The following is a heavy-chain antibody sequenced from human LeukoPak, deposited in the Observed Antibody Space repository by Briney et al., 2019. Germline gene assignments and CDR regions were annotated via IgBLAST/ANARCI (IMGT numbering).Heavy chain of an antibody. CDR2: ISNSGST. CDR3: ARDSKYDSTGHAP. CDR1: GDSMTNYY. V-gene: IGHV4-4*08. D-gene: IGHD3-22*01. J-gene: IGHJ5*02. Sequence: SETLSLTCTVSGDSMTNYYWTWIRQPPGKGLEWIGFISNSGSTNYNPSLRGRVTISVEKSKNHVSLKLNSVTAADTAMYYCARDSKYDSTGHAPWGLGTLVTVSS.